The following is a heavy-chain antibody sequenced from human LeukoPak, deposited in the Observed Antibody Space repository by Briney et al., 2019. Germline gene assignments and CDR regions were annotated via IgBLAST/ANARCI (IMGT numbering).Heavy chain of an antibody. Sequence: PSETLSLTCAVYGGSFSGYYWSWIRQPPGKGLEWIGDINHSGSTNYNPSLKSRVTISVDTSKNQFSLKLSSVTAADTAVYYCARGTTIHYDFWSGYYEYYYYMDVWGKGTTVTVSS. J-gene: IGHJ6*03. CDR3: ARGTTIHYDFWSGYYEYYYYMDV. CDR2: INHSGST. CDR1: GGSFSGYY. V-gene: IGHV4-34*01. D-gene: IGHD3-3*01.